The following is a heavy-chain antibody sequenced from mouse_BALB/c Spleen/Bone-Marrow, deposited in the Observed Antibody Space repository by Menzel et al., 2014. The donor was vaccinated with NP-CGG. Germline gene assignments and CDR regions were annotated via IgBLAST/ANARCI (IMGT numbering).Heavy chain of an antibody. V-gene: IGHV2-2*02. CDR2: IWSGGST. Sequence: QVQLQQSGPGLVQPSQSLSITCTASGFSLTSYGVHWVRPSPGKGLEWLGVIWSGGSTDYNAAFVSRLSIGKDNSKSQVFFKMNSLQANDTAIYYCARNQGNYVSWFAYWGQGTLVTVSA. D-gene: IGHD2-1*01. CDR3: ARNQGNYVSWFAY. J-gene: IGHJ3*01. CDR1: GFSLTSYG.